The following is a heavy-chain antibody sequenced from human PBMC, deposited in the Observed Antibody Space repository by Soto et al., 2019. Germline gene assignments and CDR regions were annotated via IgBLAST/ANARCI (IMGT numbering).Heavy chain of an antibody. J-gene: IGHJ4*02. V-gene: IGHV3-23*01. CDR3: AKGATAHPKRYFDY. CDR2: ISARGIST. Sequence: EVQLLESGGGLLQPGGSLRLSCVASGINSSSFAMSWVRQAPGKGLEWVSAISARGISTFYVDSVKGRFTISRDNSNNTLYLKMNSLRAEDTAIYYCAKGATAHPKRYFDYWGQGTLVTVSS. D-gene: IGHD2-21*02. CDR1: GINSSSFA.